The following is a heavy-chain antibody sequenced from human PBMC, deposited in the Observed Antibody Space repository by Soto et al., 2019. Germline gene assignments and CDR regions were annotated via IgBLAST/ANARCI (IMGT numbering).Heavy chain of an antibody. J-gene: IGHJ3*01. Sequence: SETLSLTCAFSCGSIISAGFSWNWIRQPPGKGLEWVGYVYHSGTNSYNPSLKSRVTILLDRSKNQFSLTLNSVTAADTAVYYCARDWGYCSSSSCREPDFDVWGQGTVVTVSS. D-gene: IGHD2-2*01. CDR1: CGSIISAGFS. CDR2: VYHSGTN. CDR3: ARDWGYCSSSSCREPDFDV. V-gene: IGHV4-30-2*01.